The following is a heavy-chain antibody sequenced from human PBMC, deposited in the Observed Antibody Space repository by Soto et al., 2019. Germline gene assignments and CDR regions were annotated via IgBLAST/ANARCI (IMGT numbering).Heavy chain of an antibody. D-gene: IGHD6-13*01. J-gene: IGHJ6*02. Sequence: PGGSLRLSCAASGFTSSSYGMHWVRQAPGKGLEWVASISSDGSSEDYVDSVKGRFTVSRDNSKNTLYLQMNSLRAEDTAVYFCAKGREQQLVRIGLDVWGQGTTVTVSS. V-gene: IGHV3-30*18. CDR2: ISSDGSSE. CDR1: GFTSSSYG. CDR3: AKGREQQLVRIGLDV.